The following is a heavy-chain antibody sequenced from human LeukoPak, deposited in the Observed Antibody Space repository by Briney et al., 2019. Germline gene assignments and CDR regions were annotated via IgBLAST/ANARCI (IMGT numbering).Heavy chain of an antibody. CDR2: ISSSSSYI. J-gene: IGHJ6*02. CDR3: ASLVPWYYGMDV. Sequence: PGGSLRLSCAASGFTFSSYSMNWVRQAPGKGLEWVSYISSSSSYIYYADSVKGRFTISRDNAKNSLYLQMNSLRAEDTAVYYCASLVPWYYGMDVWGQGTTVTVSS. CDR1: GFTFSSYS. D-gene: IGHD2-8*02. V-gene: IGHV3-21*05.